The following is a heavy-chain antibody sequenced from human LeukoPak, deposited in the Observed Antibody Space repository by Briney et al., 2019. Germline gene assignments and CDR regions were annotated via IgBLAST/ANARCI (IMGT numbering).Heavy chain of an antibody. Sequence: ASVKVPCKASGYTFTSYDINWVRQATGQGLEWMGWMNPNSGNTGYAQKFQGRVTITRNTSISTAYMELSSLRSEDTAVYYCARGRGSSSKGLGGYWGQGTLVTVSS. D-gene: IGHD6-6*01. V-gene: IGHV1-8*03. CDR1: GYTFTSYD. CDR3: ARGRGSSSKGLGGY. J-gene: IGHJ4*02. CDR2: MNPNSGNT.